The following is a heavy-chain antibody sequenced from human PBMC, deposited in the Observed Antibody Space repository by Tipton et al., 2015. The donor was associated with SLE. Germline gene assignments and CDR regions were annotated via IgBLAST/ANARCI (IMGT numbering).Heavy chain of an antibody. CDR3: AGEGRANAFDI. CDR1: GFAVSGYW. V-gene: IGHV3-7*01. Sequence: SLRLSCAVSGFAVSGYWLSWVRQVPGKGLEWVANRKQDDSVKFSVDSVKGRFTISGDSAKNSLSLQMNSRRVEGTGVDYCAGEGRANAFDIWGQGTMGTITS. J-gene: IGHJ3*02. CDR2: RKQDDSVK.